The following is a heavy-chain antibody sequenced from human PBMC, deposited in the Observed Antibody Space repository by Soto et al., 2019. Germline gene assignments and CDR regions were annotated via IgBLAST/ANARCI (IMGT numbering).Heavy chain of an antibody. CDR3: ARLPLAAAYSDANT. V-gene: IGHV5-51*01. CDR2: IYPGDSDT. J-gene: IGHJ5*02. Sequence: HGESLKISCKGSGYSFANYWIGWVRQMPGKGLEWMGIIYPGDSDTRYSPSFQGQVTISADKSISTAYLQWSSLKASDTAMYYCARLPLAAAYSDANTWGQGTLVTVSS. D-gene: IGHD6-13*01. CDR1: GYSFANYW.